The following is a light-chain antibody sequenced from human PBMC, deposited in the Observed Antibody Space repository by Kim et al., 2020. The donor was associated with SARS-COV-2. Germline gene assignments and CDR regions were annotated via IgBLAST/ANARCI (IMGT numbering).Light chain of an antibody. CDR1: QSVSSN. V-gene: IGKV3-15*01. Sequence: EIVMTQSPATLSVSPGERATLSCRASQSVSSNLAWYQQKPGQAPRLLIYGASTRDTGIPARFSGSGSGTEFTLTISSLQSEDFAVYYCQQYKNWPPLTFGGGTKVDIK. CDR3: QQYKNWPPLT. CDR2: GAS. J-gene: IGKJ4*01.